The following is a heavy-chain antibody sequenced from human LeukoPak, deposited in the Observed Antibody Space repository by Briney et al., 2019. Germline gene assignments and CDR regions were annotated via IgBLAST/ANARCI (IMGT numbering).Heavy chain of an antibody. J-gene: IGHJ4*02. V-gene: IGHV3-23*01. CDR3: AKSVGSGSYYNNDC. CDR2: ITSGGGT. Sequence: GGSPRLSCAASGFTFSSYAMTWVRQAPGQGLEWVSGITSGGGTYYADSVKGRFTISRDNSKNTLYVQMNSLRAEDTAVYYCAKSVGSGSYYNNDCWGQGTLVTVSS. CDR1: GFTFSSYA. D-gene: IGHD3-10*01.